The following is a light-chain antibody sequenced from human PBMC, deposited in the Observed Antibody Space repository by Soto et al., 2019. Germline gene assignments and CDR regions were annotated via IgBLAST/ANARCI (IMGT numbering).Light chain of an antibody. CDR3: QTWAPGSLYV. CDR2: VNSDGSH. J-gene: IGLJ1*01. CDR1: SGHSNYV. Sequence: QSVLTQSPSASASLGASVKLTCTLSSGHSNYVIAWHQQQPEKGPRFLMKVNSDGSHSKGDGIPDRFSGSSSGAERYLTISSLQSEDEADYYCQTWAPGSLYVFGTGTKLTVL. V-gene: IGLV4-69*01.